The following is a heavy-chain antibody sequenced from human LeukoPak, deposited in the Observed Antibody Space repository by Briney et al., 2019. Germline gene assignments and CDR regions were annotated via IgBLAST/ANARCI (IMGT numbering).Heavy chain of an antibody. J-gene: IGHJ3*02. Sequence: SETLSLTCVVYGGSFSGYYWSWIRQPPGKGLEWIGEINHSGSTNYNPSLKSRVTISVDTSKNQFSLKLSSVTAADTAVYYCARRQQLVRNRAFDIWGQGTMVTVSS. CDR3: ARRQQLVRNRAFDI. D-gene: IGHD6-13*01. V-gene: IGHV4-34*01. CDR2: INHSGST. CDR1: GGSFSGYY.